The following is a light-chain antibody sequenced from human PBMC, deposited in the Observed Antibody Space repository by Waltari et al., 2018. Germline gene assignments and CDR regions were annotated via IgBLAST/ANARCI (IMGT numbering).Light chain of an antibody. CDR2: EVD. CDR3: CAYATIFTYV. V-gene: IGLV2-23*02. J-gene: IGLJ1*01. Sequence: QSALTQPASVSGSPGPSITITCTGTSSDIWTYSLVPWYQQYPGNSPKLIIHEVDRRPPGVSSRFSGSKSGRTASLTISGLQAGDEADYFCCAYATIFTYVFGSGTKVTVL. CDR1: SSDIWTYSL.